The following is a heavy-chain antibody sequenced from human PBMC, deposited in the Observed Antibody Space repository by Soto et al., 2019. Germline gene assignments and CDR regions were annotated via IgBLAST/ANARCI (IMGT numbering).Heavy chain of an antibody. CDR1: GFTFSSYE. Sequence: EVQLVESGGGLVQPGGSLRLSCAASGFTFSSYEMNWVRQAPGKGLEWVSYISSSGSTIYYADSVKGRFTISRDNAKNSLYLQMNSLRAEDTAVYYCASKSGFSTLGYSYWGQGTLVTVSS. D-gene: IGHD3-22*01. CDR3: ASKSGFSTLGYSY. J-gene: IGHJ4*02. V-gene: IGHV3-48*03. CDR2: ISSSGSTI.